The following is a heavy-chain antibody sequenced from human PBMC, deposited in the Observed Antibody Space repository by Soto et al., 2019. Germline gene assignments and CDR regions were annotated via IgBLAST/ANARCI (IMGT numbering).Heavy chain of an antibody. Sequence: ASVKVSCNASGYTFTIYGISWVRQAPGQGLAWMGWISAYNGNTNYAQKLQGRVTMTTDTSTSTAYMELRSLRSDDTAVYVSTRIARVAATSDSWGQGTLVTISS. V-gene: IGHV1-18*01. J-gene: IGHJ4*02. CDR2: ISAYNGNT. CDR1: GYTFTIYG. D-gene: IGHD2-15*01. CDR3: TRIARVAATSDS.